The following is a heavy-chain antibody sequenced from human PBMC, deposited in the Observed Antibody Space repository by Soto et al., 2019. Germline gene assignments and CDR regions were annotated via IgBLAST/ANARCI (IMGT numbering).Heavy chain of an antibody. D-gene: IGHD3-10*01. J-gene: IGHJ6*02. CDR2: ISGSGGST. CDR1: GFTFSSYA. V-gene: IGHV3-23*01. Sequence: GGSLRLSCAASGFTFSSYAMSWVRQAPGKGLEWVSAISGSGGSTYYADSVKGRLTMTRDYSKNTLLLQMNSLRAADTAVYYCAKDDLWFGDAYGMDVWGQGTTVTVSS. CDR3: AKDDLWFGDAYGMDV.